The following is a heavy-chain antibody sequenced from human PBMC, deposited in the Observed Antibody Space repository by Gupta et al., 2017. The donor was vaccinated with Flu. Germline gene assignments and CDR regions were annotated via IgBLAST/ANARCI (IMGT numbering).Heavy chain of an antibody. CDR1: GFIFSTHG. J-gene: IGHJ4*02. Sequence: QVQLVESGGGVVQPGGSLRLSCAASGFIFSTHGMYWVRQAPGKGLEWVAYISYDENKRAYADSVKGRFSISRDNSGNTLYLQMSSLRPGDTXVXHCVKAXRDYGDYDYYFDYWGQGTLVTVPS. V-gene: IGHV3-30*18. CDR3: VKAXRDYGDYDYYFDY. CDR2: ISYDENKR. D-gene: IGHD4-17*01.